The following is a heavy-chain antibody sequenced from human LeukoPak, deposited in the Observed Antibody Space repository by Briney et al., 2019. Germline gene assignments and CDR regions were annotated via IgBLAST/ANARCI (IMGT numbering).Heavy chain of an antibody. CDR2: ISYDGSNK. CDR1: GFTFSSYA. D-gene: IGHD4/OR15-4a*01. CDR3: ARDLSGALDY. Sequence: GGSLRLSCAASGFTFSSYAMHWVRQAPGKGLEWVAVISYDGSNKYYADSVKGRFTISGDNSKNTLYLQMNSLRAEDTAVYYCARDLSGALDYWGQGTLVIVS. V-gene: IGHV3-30-3*01. J-gene: IGHJ4*02.